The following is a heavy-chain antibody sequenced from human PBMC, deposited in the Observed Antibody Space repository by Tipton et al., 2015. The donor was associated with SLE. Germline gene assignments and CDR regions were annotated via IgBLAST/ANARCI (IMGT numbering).Heavy chain of an antibody. CDR3: ARDFGNVGRFDS. Sequence: TLSLTCTVSGGSISSGGYYWGWIRQPPGKGLEWIGIIYHTGTTKYSPSLQRRVAISVDTSRNQFSLKLNSLTAADTAVYYCARDFGNVGRFDSWGQGTLVTVSS. J-gene: IGHJ5*01. V-gene: IGHV4-39*07. CDR1: GGSISSGGYY. CDR2: IYHTGTT. D-gene: IGHD3-10*01.